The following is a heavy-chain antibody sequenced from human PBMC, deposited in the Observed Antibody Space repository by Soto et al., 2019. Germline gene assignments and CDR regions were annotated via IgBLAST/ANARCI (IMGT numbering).Heavy chain of an antibody. Sequence: QMQLVQSGPEVKKPGTSVKVSCKASGFTFTSSAMQWVRQARGQRLEWIGWIVVGSGNTNYAQKFQERVTITRDMSXXTAYMELSSLRSEDTAVYYCAAVVYYDSSGYQLDYWGQGTLVTVSS. D-gene: IGHD3-22*01. V-gene: IGHV1-58*02. CDR3: AAVVYYDSSGYQLDY. CDR1: GFTFTSSA. J-gene: IGHJ4*02. CDR2: IVVGSGNT.